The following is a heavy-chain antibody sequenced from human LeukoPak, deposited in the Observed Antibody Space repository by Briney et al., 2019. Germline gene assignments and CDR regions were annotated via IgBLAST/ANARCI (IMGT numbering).Heavy chain of an antibody. CDR3: ARVGSWDAFDI. CDR1: GFTFSNSA. J-gene: IGHJ3*02. V-gene: IGHV3-64*01. CDR2: ITSNGDRT. Sequence: GGSLRLSCAASGFTFSNSAMHWVRQAPGKGPEYVSAITSNGDRTYYANSVKGRFTISRDNSKNTLYLQMGSLRAEDMAVYYCARVGSWDAFDIWGQGTMVTVSS. D-gene: IGHD1-26*01.